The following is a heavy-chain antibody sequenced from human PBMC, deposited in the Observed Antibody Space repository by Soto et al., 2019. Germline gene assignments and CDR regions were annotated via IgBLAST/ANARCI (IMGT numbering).Heavy chain of an antibody. Sequence: LVPLSLTCPVYSGSISGCYRSCIRQPPVKGLEWVGDINHSGSTNYNPPLKRRVTISVDTSKNQFSLKPSSVAAADTAVYYCARTNILSGYYRFRYWFDPWGQGTVVTVSA. V-gene: IGHV4-34*01. CDR3: ARTNILSGYYRFRYWFDP. CDR1: SGSISGCY. J-gene: IGHJ5*02. D-gene: IGHD3-9*01. CDR2: INHSGST.